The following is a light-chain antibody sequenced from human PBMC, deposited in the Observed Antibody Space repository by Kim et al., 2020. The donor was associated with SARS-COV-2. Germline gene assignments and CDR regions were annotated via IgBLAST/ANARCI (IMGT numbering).Light chain of an antibody. CDR1: KLGDKY. Sequence: SVPPGQTARITCSGDKLGDKYACCYQQKPGQSPVLVIYQDNKRPSGIPERFSGSNSGNTATLTISGTQAMDEADYYCQAWDSSTAVFGGGTQLTVL. CDR2: QDN. V-gene: IGLV3-1*01. J-gene: IGLJ2*01. CDR3: QAWDSSTAV.